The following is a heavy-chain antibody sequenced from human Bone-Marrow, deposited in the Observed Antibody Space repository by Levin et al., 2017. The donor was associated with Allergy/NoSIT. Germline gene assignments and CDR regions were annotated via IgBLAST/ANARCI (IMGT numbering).Heavy chain of an antibody. Sequence: ASVKVSCEVSGFSLSSYWMSWVRQAPGKGLEWVAKIKKDGSAKFYVDSVKGRFTISRDNAKNSLYLQMNNLRVEDTAVYYCVNWGSYWGRGTLVTVSS. V-gene: IGHV3-7*02. CDR2: IKKDGSAK. D-gene: IGHD3-16*01. J-gene: IGHJ4*02. CDR1: GFSLSSYW. CDR3: VNWGSY.